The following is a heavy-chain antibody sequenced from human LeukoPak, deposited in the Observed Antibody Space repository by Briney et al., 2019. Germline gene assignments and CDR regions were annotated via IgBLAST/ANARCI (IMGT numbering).Heavy chain of an antibody. Sequence: PGGSLRLSCAASGFTFSNAWMSWVRQAPGKGLEWVSAISPSGGSTYYPDSVKGRFTISRDNSKNTLYLQLNSLSAEDTAVYYCARQIPGSGQGFDPWGQGTLVTVSS. D-gene: IGHD3-10*01. CDR2: ISPSGGST. V-gene: IGHV3-23*01. CDR3: ARQIPGSGQGFDP. CDR1: GFTFSNAW. J-gene: IGHJ5*02.